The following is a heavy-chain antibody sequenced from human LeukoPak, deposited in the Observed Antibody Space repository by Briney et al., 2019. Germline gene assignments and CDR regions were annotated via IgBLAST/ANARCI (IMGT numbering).Heavy chain of an antibody. CDR3: ARGLRGKWELPYFDY. CDR1: GGSISSGGYY. D-gene: IGHD1-26*01. J-gene: IGHJ4*02. V-gene: IGHV4-30-2*01. CDR2: IYHSGST. Sequence: SETLSLTCTVSGGSISSGGYYWSWIRQPPGKGLEWIGYIYHSGSTYYNPSLKSRVTISVDRSRNQFSLKLSSVTAADTAVYYCARGLRGKWELPYFDYWGQGTLVTVSS.